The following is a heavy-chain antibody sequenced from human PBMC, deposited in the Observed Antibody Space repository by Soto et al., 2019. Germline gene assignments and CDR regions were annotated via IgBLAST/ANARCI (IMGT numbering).Heavy chain of an antibody. D-gene: IGHD2-2*01. CDR2: IYYSGST. Sequence: PSQTLSLTCTVSGGSISSGGYYWSWIRQHPGKGLEWFGYIYYSGSTYYNPSLKSRVTISVDTSKNQYPLKLSSVTAADTAVYYCARDSPAGYFDYWGQGTLVTVSS. V-gene: IGHV4-31*03. J-gene: IGHJ4*02. CDR3: ARDSPAGYFDY. CDR1: GGSISSGGYY.